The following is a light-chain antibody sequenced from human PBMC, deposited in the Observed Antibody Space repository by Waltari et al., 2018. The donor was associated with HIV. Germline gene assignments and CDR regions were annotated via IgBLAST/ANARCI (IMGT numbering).Light chain of an antibody. V-gene: IGKV1-9*01. Sequence: DIQLTQSPSFLSASVGDRVTITCRASQGISTYLAWYQQKPGNQQKPGKAPKLLIHAASTLESGVPSRFSGSGSGTEFNFTISSLQPEDFATYYCQQLNNYPLFGGGTNVEIK. J-gene: IGKJ4*01. CDR1: QGISTY. CDR2: AAS. CDR3: QQLNNYPL.